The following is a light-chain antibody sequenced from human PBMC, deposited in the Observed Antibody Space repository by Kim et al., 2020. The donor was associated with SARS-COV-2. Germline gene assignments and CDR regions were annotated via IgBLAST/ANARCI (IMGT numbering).Light chain of an antibody. Sequence: GASVKLTATLSRGYSSYDITWHQQQPEKGPRYLMKLNSDGSHIKGDGIPDRFSGSSSGAERYLTISNLQSEDEADYYCHTWATAIVFGGGTQLTVL. J-gene: IGLJ2*01. CDR2: LNSDGSH. CDR3: HTWATAIV. V-gene: IGLV4-69*01. CDR1: RGYSSYD.